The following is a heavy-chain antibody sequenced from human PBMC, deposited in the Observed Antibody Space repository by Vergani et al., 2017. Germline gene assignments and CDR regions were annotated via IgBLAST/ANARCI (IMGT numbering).Heavy chain of an antibody. Sequence: VQLVESGGDLVQPGRSLRLSCAASGFTFSSYAMHWVRQAPGKGLEWVAVISYDGSNKYYADSVKGRFTISRDNSKNTLYLQMNSLRAEDTAVYYCVRDRPLEFDRDYWGQGTLVTVSS. CDR1: GFTFSSYA. J-gene: IGHJ4*02. V-gene: IGHV3-30-3*01. D-gene: IGHD1-1*01. CDR3: VRDRPLEFDRDY. CDR2: ISYDGSNK.